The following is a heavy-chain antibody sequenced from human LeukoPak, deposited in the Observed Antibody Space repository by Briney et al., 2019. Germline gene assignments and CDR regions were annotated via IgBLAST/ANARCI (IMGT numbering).Heavy chain of an antibody. Sequence: SETLSLTCTVSGGSIRSYYWNWIRQAPGKGLEWVGFISYSGYTSYSPSLKSRVAISVDTAKSQFSLRLNSMTAADMAIYYCARGRNDNGGMFFDSWAQGNLVTVSS. CDR1: GGSIRSYY. J-gene: IGHJ4*02. CDR2: ISYSGYT. CDR3: ARGRNDNGGMFFDS. V-gene: IGHV4-59*01. D-gene: IGHD4-23*01.